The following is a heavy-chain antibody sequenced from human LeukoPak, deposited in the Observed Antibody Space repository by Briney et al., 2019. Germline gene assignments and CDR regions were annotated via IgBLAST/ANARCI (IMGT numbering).Heavy chain of an antibody. D-gene: IGHD2-2*01. V-gene: IGHV3-23*01. Sequence: GGSLRLSCAASGFTFSSYAMSWVRQAPGKGLEWVSAISGSGGSTYYADSVKGRFTISRDNSKNTLYLQMNSLRAEDTAVYYCAKDYCSSTSCYSDAFDIWGQGTMVTVSS. CDR1: GFTFSSYA. CDR3: AKDYCSSTSCYSDAFDI. J-gene: IGHJ3*02. CDR2: ISGSGGST.